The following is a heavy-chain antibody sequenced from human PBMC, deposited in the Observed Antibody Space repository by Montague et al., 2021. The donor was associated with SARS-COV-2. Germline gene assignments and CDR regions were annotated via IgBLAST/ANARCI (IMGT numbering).Heavy chain of an antibody. J-gene: IGHJ4*02. CDR1: GFTSGDYQ. V-gene: IGHV3-7*01. D-gene: IGHD3/OR15-3a*01. CDR2: INQDETAK. Sequence: SLRLSCAASGFTSGDYQMTWVRQAPGKGLQWVANINQDETAKTYVDSVKGRFTIPRDNAKNSLILQMNSLKDEDTAVYYCARSPRGSGTGWLDYWGQGTLVTVPS. CDR3: ARSPRGSGTGWLDY.